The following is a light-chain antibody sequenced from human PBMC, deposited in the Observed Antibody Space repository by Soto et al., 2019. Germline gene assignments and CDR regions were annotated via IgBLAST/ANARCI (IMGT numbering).Light chain of an antibody. J-gene: IGKJ1*01. CDR3: QQYNSYWT. Sequence: DIQMTQSPSTLSASVGDSVTITYRASQSISRWLALQQQKPGKAPNLLIYKASSLEGGVPSRFSGSGSGTEFTLTISSLQPDDFATYYCQQYNSYWTFGQGTKVDIK. V-gene: IGKV1-5*03. CDR1: QSISRW. CDR2: KAS.